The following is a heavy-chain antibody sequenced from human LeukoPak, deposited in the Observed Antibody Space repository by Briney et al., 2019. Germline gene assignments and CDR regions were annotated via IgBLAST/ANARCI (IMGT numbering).Heavy chain of an antibody. CDR2: IYYSGST. CDR1: GGSISSYY. CDR3: ARAIAAAGILNY. D-gene: IGHD6-13*01. V-gene: IGHV4-59*01. Sequence: SETLSLTCTVSGGSISSYYWSWIRQPPRKGLEWIGYIYYSGSTNYNPSLKSRVTISVDTSKNQFSLKLSSVTAADTAVYYCARAIAAAGILNYWGQGTLVTVSS. J-gene: IGHJ4*02.